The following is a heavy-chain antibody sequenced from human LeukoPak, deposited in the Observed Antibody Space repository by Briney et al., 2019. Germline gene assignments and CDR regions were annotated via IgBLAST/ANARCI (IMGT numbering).Heavy chain of an antibody. CDR2: ISYDGSNK. Sequence: PGRSLRLSCAASGFTFSSYAMHWVRQAPGKGLEWVAIISYDGSNKLYADSVKGRFTISRDNSKNTLYLQISSLGPEDTAMYYCAKVAKGNIVVVTALDYWGQGTLVTVSS. CDR3: AKVAKGNIVVVTALDY. V-gene: IGHV3-30*18. CDR1: GFTFSSYA. D-gene: IGHD2-21*02. J-gene: IGHJ4*02.